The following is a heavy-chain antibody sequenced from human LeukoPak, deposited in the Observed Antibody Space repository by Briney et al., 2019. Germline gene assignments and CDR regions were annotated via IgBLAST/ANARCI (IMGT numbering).Heavy chain of an antibody. CDR2: INSDGSGT. D-gene: IGHD1-1*01. CDR1: GFTFISYF. V-gene: IGHV3-74*01. CDR3: ARDYPPTSWGY. J-gene: IGHJ4*02. Sequence: GGSLRLSCAASGFTFISYFVHWVRQAPGKGLVWVSRINSDGSGTSYADSVQGRFTISRDNAKNTLYLQMNSLRAEDTAVYYCARDYPPTSWGYWGQGTLVTVSS.